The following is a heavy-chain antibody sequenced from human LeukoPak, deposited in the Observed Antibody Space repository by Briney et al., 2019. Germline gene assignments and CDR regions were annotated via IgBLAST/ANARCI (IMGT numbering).Heavy chain of an antibody. J-gene: IGHJ5*02. V-gene: IGHV4-59*01. CDR3: ARGQGSGYRNWFDP. Sequence: SETLSLTCTVPGGSISSYYWSWIRQPPGKGLEWIGYIYYSGSTNYNPSLKSRVTISVDTSKNQFSLKLSSVTAADTAVYYCARGQGSGYRNWFDPWGQGTLVTVSS. CDR2: IYYSGST. D-gene: IGHD3-22*01. CDR1: GGSISSYY.